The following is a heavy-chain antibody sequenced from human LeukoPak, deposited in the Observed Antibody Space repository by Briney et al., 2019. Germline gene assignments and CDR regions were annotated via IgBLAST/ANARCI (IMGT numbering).Heavy chain of an antibody. CDR2: IKEDGSQK. J-gene: IGHJ4*02. Sequence: GGSLRLSCSASGFTFSSYWMTWVRQAPGKGPEWVANIKEDGSQKYYVDSVRGRFTISRDNAKNSLFLQMNSLRAEDTAVYYCARRGGSSSRRSPVDYWGQETLVTVSS. V-gene: IGHV3-7*01. CDR1: GFTFSSYW. D-gene: IGHD6-6*01. CDR3: ARRGGSSSRRSPVDY.